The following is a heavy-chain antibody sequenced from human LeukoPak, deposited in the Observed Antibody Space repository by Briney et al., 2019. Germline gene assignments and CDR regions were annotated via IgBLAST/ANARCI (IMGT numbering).Heavy chain of an antibody. V-gene: IGHV4-59*01. D-gene: IGHD1-26*01. J-gene: IGHJ5*02. CDR3: ARDVGRRWFDP. Sequence: SETLSLTCTVSGGSISSYYWSWIRQPPGKGLEWIGYIYYSGSTNYTPSLKSRVTISVDTSKNQFSLKLSSVTAADTAVYYCARDVGRRWFDPWGQGTLVTVSS. CDR2: IYYSGST. CDR1: GGSISSYY.